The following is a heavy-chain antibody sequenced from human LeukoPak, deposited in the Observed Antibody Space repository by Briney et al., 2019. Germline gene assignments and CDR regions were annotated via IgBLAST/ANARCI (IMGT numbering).Heavy chain of an antibody. CDR1: GDFISCGSYY. Sequence: NPSETLSLTCIVSGDFISCGSYYCAWIRQPPGKGLEWIGSIYYSGTTYYNPSLKSRVTISVDTSKNQFSLKVSSVTAADTAFYYCARNDVPLKYDYWGQGTLVTVSS. CDR3: ARNDVPLKYDY. CDR2: IYYSGTT. J-gene: IGHJ4*02. V-gene: IGHV4-39*01. D-gene: IGHD2-2*01.